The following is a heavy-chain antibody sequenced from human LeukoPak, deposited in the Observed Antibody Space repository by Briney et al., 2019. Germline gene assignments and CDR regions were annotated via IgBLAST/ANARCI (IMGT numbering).Heavy chain of an antibody. V-gene: IGHV1-69*04. CDR2: IIPIRGIP. J-gene: IGHJ6*02. Sequence: SVKVSCKAPGVTFSSDAISWVRQAPGQGLEWMGRIIPIRGIPDYAQNFQGRVTITADRSTTTAYMELSSLRSEDTAMYYCARVRVGTMARGRSYYFGMDVWGQGTTVTVSS. D-gene: IGHD3-10*01. CDR3: ARVRVGTMARGRSYYFGMDV. CDR1: GVTFSSDA.